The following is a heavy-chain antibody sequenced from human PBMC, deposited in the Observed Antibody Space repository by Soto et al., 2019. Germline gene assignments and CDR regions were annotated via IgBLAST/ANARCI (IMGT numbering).Heavy chain of an antibody. CDR3: AVTMNENGSGYFDL. V-gene: IGHV4-34*01. Sequence: QVQLQQWGAGLLKPSETLSLTCAVYGGSFSGYYWSWIRQPPGKGLEWIGEINHSGSTNYNPSLKSRVTISVDTSKNQFSLKLSSVTAADTAVYYWAVTMNENGSGYFDLWGRGTLVTVSS. CDR1: GGSFSGYY. D-gene: IGHD3-10*01. J-gene: IGHJ2*01. CDR2: INHSGST.